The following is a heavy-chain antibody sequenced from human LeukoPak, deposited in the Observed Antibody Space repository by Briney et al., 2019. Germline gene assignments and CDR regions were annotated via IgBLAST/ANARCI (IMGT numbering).Heavy chain of an antibody. J-gene: IGHJ3*02. CDR1: GFTLSRYG. V-gene: IGHV3-30*03. CDR3: ARVGIAAAGRRYAGAFDI. CDR2: ISYDGSNK. Sequence: PGRSLRLSRAGSGFTLSRYGLHRVRPAPGKGLEWVAVISYDGSNKYYADSVKGRFTISRDNAKNSLYLQMNSLRAEDTAVYYCARVGIAAAGRRYAGAFDIWGQGTMVTVSS. D-gene: IGHD6-13*01.